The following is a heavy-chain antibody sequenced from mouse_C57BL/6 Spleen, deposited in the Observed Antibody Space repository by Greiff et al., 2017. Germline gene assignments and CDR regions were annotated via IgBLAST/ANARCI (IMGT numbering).Heavy chain of an antibody. V-gene: IGHV3-8*01. J-gene: IGHJ2*01. CDR1: GYTITSDY. CDR3: ARLSRDSADDDDFDY. CDR2: ISYSGST. Sequence: EVQLQESGPGLAKPSQSLSLTCSVSGYTITSDYWNWIRKFPGNKLEYMGYISYSGSTYYYPSLISRISITRDASKNQSYLQLNSVTTEDTATYFCARLSRDSADDDDFDYWGQGTTLTVSS. D-gene: IGHD3-2*02.